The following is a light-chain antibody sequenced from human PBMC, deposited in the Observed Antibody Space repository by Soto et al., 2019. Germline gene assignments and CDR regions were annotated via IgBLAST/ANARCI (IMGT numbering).Light chain of an antibody. CDR2: AVT. J-gene: IGLJ2*01. Sequence: QSALTQPASMSGSPGQSITISCTGTSSDVGSYNYVSWYQQHPGKSPKLLIYAVTNRPSGVSDRFSGSKSGNTASLTISGLQAEDEADYDCSSYSSSSTHVVFGGGTKLTVL. CDR1: SSDVGSYNY. V-gene: IGLV2-14*03. CDR3: SSYSSSSTHVV.